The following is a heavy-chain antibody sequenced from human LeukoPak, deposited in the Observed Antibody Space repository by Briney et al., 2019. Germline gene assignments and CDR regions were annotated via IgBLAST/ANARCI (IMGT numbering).Heavy chain of an antibody. CDR1: GYSISSDNY. Sequence: SETLSLTCAVSGYSISSDNYWVWIRQPPGQGLEWTGVIYHSGSTYYNPSLKSRVTMSVDTSKNQFSLKLSSVTAADTAVYYCAKDPLTASGFLSGGFDLWGRGTLVTVSS. CDR3: AKDPLTASGFLSGGFDL. CDR2: IYHSGST. V-gene: IGHV4-38-2*02. J-gene: IGHJ2*01. D-gene: IGHD3-3*01.